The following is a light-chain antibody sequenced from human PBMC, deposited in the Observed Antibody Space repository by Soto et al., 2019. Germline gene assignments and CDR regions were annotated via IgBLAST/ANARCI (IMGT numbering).Light chain of an antibody. V-gene: IGLV1-47*02. CDR1: SSNIGSNY. Sequence: QSVLTQPPSASGTPGQRVTISCSGSSSNIGSNYVYWYQQLPGTAPKLLIYSNNQRPSGVPDRFSGSKSGTSASLAISGLRSEHEAYYYCAAWDDSLSGRVFGGGTKLTVL. CDR3: AAWDDSLSGRV. CDR2: SNN. J-gene: IGLJ3*02.